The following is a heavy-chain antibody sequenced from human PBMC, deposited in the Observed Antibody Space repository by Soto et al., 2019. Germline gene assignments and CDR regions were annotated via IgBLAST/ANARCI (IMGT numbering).Heavy chain of an antibody. D-gene: IGHD3-10*01. CDR3: ASSPGVFDY. Sequence: QVQLVQSGAEVKKPGSSVKVSCKASGGTFSSLAISWVRQAPGQGLEWMGGLVPVFGTANYAQKFQDRVTITADKSTSTSYLELCSLRSEDTAVYYCASSPGVFDYWGQGPLVTVSS. V-gene: IGHV1-69*06. CDR1: GGTFSSLA. J-gene: IGHJ4*02. CDR2: LVPVFGTA.